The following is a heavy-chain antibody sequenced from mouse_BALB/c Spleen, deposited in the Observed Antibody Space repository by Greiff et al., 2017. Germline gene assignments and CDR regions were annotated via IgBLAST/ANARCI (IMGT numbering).Heavy chain of an antibody. Sequence: VQLQQPGSVLVRPGASVKMSCKASGYTFTSYVMHWVKQKPGQGLEWIGYINPYNDGTKYNEKFKGKATLTSDKSSSTAYMELSSLTSEDSAVYYCARDRYEGFDYWGQGTTLTVSS. V-gene: IGHV1-14*01. D-gene: IGHD2-14*01. CDR2: INPYNDGT. CDR1: GYTFTSYV. CDR3: ARDRYEGFDY. J-gene: IGHJ2*01.